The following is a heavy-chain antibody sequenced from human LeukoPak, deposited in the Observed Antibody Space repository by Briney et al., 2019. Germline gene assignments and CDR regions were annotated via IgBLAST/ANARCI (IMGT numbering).Heavy chain of an antibody. V-gene: IGHV4-61*02. CDR1: GGSISSGSYY. CDR2: IYTSGST. D-gene: IGHD1-7*01. J-gene: IGHJ4*02. Sequence: SQTLSLTCTVSGGSISSGSYYWSWIRQPAGTGLEWIGRIYTSGSTNYNPSLKSRVTISVDTSKNQFSLKLSSVTAADTAVYYCASLYNWNYDYWGQGTLVTVSS. CDR3: ASLYNWNYDY.